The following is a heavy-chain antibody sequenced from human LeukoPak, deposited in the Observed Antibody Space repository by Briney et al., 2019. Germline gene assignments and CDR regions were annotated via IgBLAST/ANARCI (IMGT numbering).Heavy chain of an antibody. CDR2: ISDSGGNT. D-gene: IGHD6-19*01. J-gene: IGHJ4*02. Sequence: GGSLRLSRAASGFTFSNYGMNWVRQAPGKGLEWVSSISDSGGNTYYADSVKGRFTISRENSKNTLYLQMNSLRAEDTAVYSCAKRDTSGWYYFDSWGRGTLVTVSS. V-gene: IGHV3-23*01. CDR1: GFTFSNYG. CDR3: AKRDTSGWYYFDS.